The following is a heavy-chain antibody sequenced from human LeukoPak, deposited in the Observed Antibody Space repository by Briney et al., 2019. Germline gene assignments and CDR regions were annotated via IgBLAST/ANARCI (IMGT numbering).Heavy chain of an antibody. D-gene: IGHD3-22*01. CDR2: ISYDGSNK. Sequence: GGSLRLSCAASGFTFSPYWMHWVRQAPGKGLEWVAVISYDGSNKYYADSVKGRFTISRDNSKNTLYLQMNSLRAEDTAVYYCARAVDSSGSFDYWGQGTLVTVSS. CDR3: ARAVDSSGSFDY. J-gene: IGHJ4*02. V-gene: IGHV3-30-3*01. CDR1: GFTFSPYW.